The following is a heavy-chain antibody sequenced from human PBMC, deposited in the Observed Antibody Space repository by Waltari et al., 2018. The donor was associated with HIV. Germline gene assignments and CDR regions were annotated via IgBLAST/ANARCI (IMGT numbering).Heavy chain of an antibody. V-gene: IGHV3-21*01. CDR1: GFTFSSYS. J-gene: IGHJ6*02. CDR3: ARDFWGGYNYGMDV. D-gene: IGHD3-16*01. Sequence: EVQLVESGGGLVKPGVSLRLSCAASGFTFSSYSMNWVRQAPGKGLEWVSSISSSSSYIYYADSVKGRFTISRDNAKNSLYLQMNSLRAEDTAVYYCARDFWGGYNYGMDVWGQGTTVTVSS. CDR2: ISSSSSYI.